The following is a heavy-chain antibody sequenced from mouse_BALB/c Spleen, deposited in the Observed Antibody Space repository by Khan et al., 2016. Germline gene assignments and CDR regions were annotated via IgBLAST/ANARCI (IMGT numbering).Heavy chain of an antibody. CDR2: INPDSSTI. V-gene: IGHV4-1*02. CDR3: ASSFWYFDV. Sequence: EVKLLESGGGLVQPGESLKLSCAASGFDFSRYWMSWVRQAPGKGLEWMGEINPDSSTINYTPSLKDKFIISRDNAKNTLYLQMSKVRSEDTARYYCASSFWYFDVWGAGTTVTVSS. CDR1: GFDFSRYW. J-gene: IGHJ1*01.